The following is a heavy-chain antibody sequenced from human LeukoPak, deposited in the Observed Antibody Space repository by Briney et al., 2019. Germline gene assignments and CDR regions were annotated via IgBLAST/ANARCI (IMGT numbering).Heavy chain of an antibody. Sequence: PGGSLRLSCAASGFTFSSYGMHWVRQAPGKGLEWVAVISYDGSNKYYADSVKGRFTISRDNSKNTLYLQMNSLRDEDTAVYYCARDGPVDTAMVLDYYGMDVWGQGTTVTVSS. V-gene: IGHV3-30*03. CDR3: ARDGPVDTAMVLDYYGMDV. D-gene: IGHD5-18*01. CDR1: GFTFSSYG. CDR2: ISYDGSNK. J-gene: IGHJ6*02.